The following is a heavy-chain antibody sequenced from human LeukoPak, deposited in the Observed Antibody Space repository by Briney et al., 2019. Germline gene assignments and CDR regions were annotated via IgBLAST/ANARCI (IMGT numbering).Heavy chain of an antibody. CDR3: ARDRKINDFWSGYYYYGMDV. CDR2: ISAYNGNT. V-gene: IGHV1-18*04. CDR1: GYTFTGYY. D-gene: IGHD3-3*01. J-gene: IGHJ6*02. Sequence: ASAKVSCKASGYTFTGYYMHWVRQAPGQGLEWMGWISAYNGNTNYAQKLQGRVTMTTDTSTSTAYMELRSLRSDDTAVYYCARDRKINDFWSGYYYYGMDVWGQGTTVTVSS.